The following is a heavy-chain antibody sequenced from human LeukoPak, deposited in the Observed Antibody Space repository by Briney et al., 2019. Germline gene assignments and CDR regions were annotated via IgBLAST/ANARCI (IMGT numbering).Heavy chain of an antibody. J-gene: IGHJ4*02. V-gene: IGHV3-66*04. CDR2: IYSGGTT. CDR3: ARLAMVRGSYYFDY. D-gene: IGHD3-10*01. Sequence: AGGSLRLSCVVSGFTVSRNHMSWVRQAPGKGLEWVSVIYSGGTTYYADSVKGRITISRDNSKNTLYLQMNSLRVEDTAVYYCARLAMVRGSYYFDYWGQGTLVTVSS. CDR1: GFTVSRNH.